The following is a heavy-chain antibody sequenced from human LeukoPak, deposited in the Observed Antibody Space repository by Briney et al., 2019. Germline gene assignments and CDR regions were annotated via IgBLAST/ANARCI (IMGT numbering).Heavy chain of an antibody. CDR3: TRTQDIVVVPAATQYAFDI. V-gene: IGHV4-34*01. Sequence: SETLSLTCAVYGGSFSGYYWSWIRQPPGKGLEWIGEINHSGSTNYNPSLKSRVTISVDTSKNQFSLKLSSVTAADTAVYYCTRTQDIVVVPAATQYAFDIWGQGTMVTVSS. CDR2: INHSGST. D-gene: IGHD2-2*01. CDR1: GGSFSGYY. J-gene: IGHJ3*02.